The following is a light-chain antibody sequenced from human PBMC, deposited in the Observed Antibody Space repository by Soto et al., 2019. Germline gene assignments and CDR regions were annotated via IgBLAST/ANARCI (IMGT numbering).Light chain of an antibody. CDR2: LGS. J-gene: IGKJ3*01. V-gene: IGKV2-28*01. Sequence: DIAMTQSPLSLPVTPGEPASISCRSSQSLLHHNGYNYLDWYLQKPGQSPQLLIYLGSSRASGVPDRFSGSGSGTDFTLQISRVEAEDVGIYYCMQALQIPPTFGPGTKVEIK. CDR1: QSLLHHNGYNY. CDR3: MQALQIPPT.